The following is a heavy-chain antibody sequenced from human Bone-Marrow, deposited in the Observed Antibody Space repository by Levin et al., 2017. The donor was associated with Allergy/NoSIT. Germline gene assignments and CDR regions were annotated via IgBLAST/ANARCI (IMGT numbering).Heavy chain of an antibody. CDR1: GYSFTNYW. Sequence: KVSCKGSGYSFTNYWIGWVRQMPGKGLESMGNIYPGNSDTRYDPSFQGQVTISADKSIGTAYLQWSSLKASDTAIYYCARHDGHSNQPDYWGQGTLVTVSS. V-gene: IGHV5-51*01. CDR3: ARHDGHSNQPDY. J-gene: IGHJ4*02. D-gene: IGHD5-18*01. CDR2: IYPGNSDT.